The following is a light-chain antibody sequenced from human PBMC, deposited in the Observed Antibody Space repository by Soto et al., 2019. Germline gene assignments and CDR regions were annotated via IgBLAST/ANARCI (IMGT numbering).Light chain of an antibody. J-gene: IGLJ1*01. CDR3: TSYAGSNNLV. CDR2: EVT. Sequence: QSALTQPPSASGSPGQSVTISCTGTSSDIGGYNYVSWYQQHPGKAPKLMIYEVTKRPSGVPDRFSGSKSGNTASLTVSGLQAADEADYYCTSYAGSNNLVFGTGTKVTGL. CDR1: SSDIGGYNY. V-gene: IGLV2-8*01.